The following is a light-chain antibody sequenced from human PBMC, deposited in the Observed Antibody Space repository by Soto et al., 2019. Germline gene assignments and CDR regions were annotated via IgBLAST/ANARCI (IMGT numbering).Light chain of an antibody. V-gene: IGKV3-20*01. CDR3: QQYGRSQT. CDR1: QRVSSDS. CDR2: STS. J-gene: IGKJ1*01. Sequence: EIVLTQSPDTLSLSPGERATLSCRASQRVSSDSLAWYQQQPGQAPRLLIYSTSNRATGIPDRFSGSGSGTDFTLTIRRLEPEEFALYYCQQYGRSQTFGQGTKVEIK.